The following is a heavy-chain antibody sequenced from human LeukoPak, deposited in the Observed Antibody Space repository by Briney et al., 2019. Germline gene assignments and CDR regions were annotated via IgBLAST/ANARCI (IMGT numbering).Heavy chain of an antibody. J-gene: IGHJ4*02. CDR2: INPSGGST. Sequence: ASVKVSCKASGYTFTSYYMHWVRQAPGQGLEWMGIINPSGGSTSYAQKFQGRVTMTRDTSTSTVYMELSSLRSEDTAVYYCARDQRGGRISWYSHFDFWGQGTLVTVSS. CDR3: ARDQRGGRISWYSHFDF. D-gene: IGHD6-13*01. CDR1: GYTFTSYY. V-gene: IGHV1-46*01.